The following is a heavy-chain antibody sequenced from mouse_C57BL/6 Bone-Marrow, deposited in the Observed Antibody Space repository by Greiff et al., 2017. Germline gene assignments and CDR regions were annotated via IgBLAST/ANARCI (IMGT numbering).Heavy chain of an antibody. D-gene: IGHD2-1*01. V-gene: IGHV1-63*01. CDR2: LYPGGGYN. J-gene: IGHJ4*01. CDR3: ARLEGNYHYAMDY. CDR1: GYTFTNYW. Sequence: QVQLQQSGADLVRPGTSLKMSCTASGYTFTNYWIGWANQRPGHGLPWIGDLYPGGGYNNYNEKFKGKATLAADKSSSTAYMKFSSLTSEDSAIYYCARLEGNYHYAMDYWGQGTSVTVSS.